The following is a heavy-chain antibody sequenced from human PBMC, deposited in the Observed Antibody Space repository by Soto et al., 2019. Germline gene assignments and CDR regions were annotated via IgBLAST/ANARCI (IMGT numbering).Heavy chain of an antibody. V-gene: IGHV3-33*01. D-gene: IGHD1-26*01. Sequence: PVGSLRLSCAASGFTFSNYGMHWVRQAPGKGLEWVAIIWHDGNNKYYADSVRGRFIISRGNSKNRLYLQMNSLRAEDTAVYYCASDLVGASDSYGLDVWGQGTPVTVSS. CDR3: ASDLVGASDSYGLDV. J-gene: IGHJ6*02. CDR1: GFTFSNYG. CDR2: IWHDGNNK.